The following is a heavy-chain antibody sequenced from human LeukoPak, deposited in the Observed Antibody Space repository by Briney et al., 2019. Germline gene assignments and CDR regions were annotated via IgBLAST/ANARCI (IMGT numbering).Heavy chain of an antibody. J-gene: IGHJ4*02. CDR2: IYYSGST. D-gene: IGHD4-17*01. V-gene: IGHV4-59*01. Sequence: SETLSLTCTVSGGSISSYYWSWIRQPPGKGLEWIGYIYYSGSTNYNPSLKSRVTISVDTSKNQFSLKLSSVTAADTAVYYCASWDYGDYRFDYWGQGTLVTVSS. CDR3: ASWDYGDYRFDY. CDR1: GGSISSYY.